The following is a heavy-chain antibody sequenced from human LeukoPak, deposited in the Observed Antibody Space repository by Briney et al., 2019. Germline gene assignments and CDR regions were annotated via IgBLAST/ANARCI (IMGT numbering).Heavy chain of an antibody. V-gene: IGHV3-30*02. CDR2: IQYDGSNE. Sequence: PGGSLRLSCAASGFTFSSYGMRWVRQAPGRGLEWVAYIQYDGSNEQYADSVKGRFSISRDSSKNILYLQMNSLRAEDTAVYYCAKGGAYYYGSGSINWGQGTLVTVSS. CDR3: AKGGAYYYGSGSIN. D-gene: IGHD3-10*01. CDR1: GFTFSSYG. J-gene: IGHJ4*02.